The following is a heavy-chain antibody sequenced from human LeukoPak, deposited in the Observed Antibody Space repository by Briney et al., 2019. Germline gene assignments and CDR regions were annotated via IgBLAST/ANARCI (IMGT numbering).Heavy chain of an antibody. CDR2: ISGSDGSS. CDR3: AKSLGVGGYTRYKGFDQ. CDR1: GFTYNSFA. V-gene: IGHV3-23*01. J-gene: IGHJ4*02. Sequence: GGSLRLSCAASGFTYNSFAMNWVRQAPGKGLEWVSSISGSDGSSHYADFVKGRFTISRDNSKNTLHLQMNSLRAEDTAVYYCAKSLGVGGYTRYKGFDQWGQGTLVTVSS. D-gene: IGHD3-16*02.